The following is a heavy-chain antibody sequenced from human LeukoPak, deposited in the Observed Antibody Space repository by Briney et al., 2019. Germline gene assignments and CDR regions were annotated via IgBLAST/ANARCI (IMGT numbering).Heavy chain of an antibody. CDR1: GGSFSGYY. Sequence: SETLSLTCAVYGGSFSGYYWSWIRQPPGKGLEWIGEINHSGSTNYNPSLKSRVTISVDTSKNQFSLKLSSVTAADTAVYYCARVNYDSSGYRVYYFDYWGQGTLVTVSS. J-gene: IGHJ4*02. V-gene: IGHV4-34*01. CDR2: INHSGST. D-gene: IGHD3-22*01. CDR3: ARVNYDSSGYRVYYFDY.